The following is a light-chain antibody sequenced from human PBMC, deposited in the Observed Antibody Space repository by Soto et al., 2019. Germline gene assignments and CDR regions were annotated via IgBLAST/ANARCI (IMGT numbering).Light chain of an antibody. V-gene: IGLV2-11*01. CDR3: CSYAGTDTFAVV. CDR1: SSDVGGYDY. J-gene: IGLJ2*01. CDR2: DVI. Sequence: QSALTQPRSVSGSPGQSVTIACTGTSSDVGGYDYVSWYQKHPGKAPKLMIYDVIKRPSGVPDRFSGSKSGNTASLTIFGLLAEDEADYYCCSYAGTDTFAVVFGGGTQLTVL.